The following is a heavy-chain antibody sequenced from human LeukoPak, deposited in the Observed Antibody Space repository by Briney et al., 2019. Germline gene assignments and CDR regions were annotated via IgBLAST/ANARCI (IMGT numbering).Heavy chain of an antibody. Sequence: GGSLRLSCAASGFTSSDHYMSWIRQAPGKGLEWLSYISSTSRYTNYADSVKGRFTISRDNAKSSLYLQMNSLRAEDTAVYYCASSSTSGYYDFDYWGQGTLVTVSS. CDR1: GFTSSDHY. D-gene: IGHD3-22*01. J-gene: IGHJ4*02. CDR3: ASSSTSGYYDFDY. V-gene: IGHV3-11*06. CDR2: ISSTSRYT.